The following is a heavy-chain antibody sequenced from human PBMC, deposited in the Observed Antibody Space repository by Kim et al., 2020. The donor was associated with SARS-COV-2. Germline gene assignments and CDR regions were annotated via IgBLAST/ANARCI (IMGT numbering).Heavy chain of an antibody. CDR3: VREGDTNWFDP. J-gene: IGHJ5*02. Sequence: YKPSLKSRVTLSVDTSKNQFTLHLTSVTAADTAVYYCVREGDTNWFDPWGPGILVTVSS. D-gene: IGHD3-16*01. V-gene: IGHV4-30-2*04.